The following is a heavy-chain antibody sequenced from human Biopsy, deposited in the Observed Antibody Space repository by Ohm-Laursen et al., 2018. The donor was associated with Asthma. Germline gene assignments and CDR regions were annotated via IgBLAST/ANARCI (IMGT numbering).Heavy chain of an antibody. D-gene: IGHD2-15*01. Sequence: SDTLSLTCTVSGVSIRSYYWTWIRQPPGKGLEWIGNIHYSGSTCSNPSLKSRVTISVDTSKKQISLRLSSVIAADTAVYYCAGFCSGGNCPDHWGPGTVVTVSS. CDR3: AGFCSGGNCPDH. J-gene: IGHJ4*02. V-gene: IGHV4-59*07. CDR1: GVSIRSYY. CDR2: IHYSGST.